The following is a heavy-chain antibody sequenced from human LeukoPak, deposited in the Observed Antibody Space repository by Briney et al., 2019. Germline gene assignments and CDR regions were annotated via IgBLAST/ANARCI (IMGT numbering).Heavy chain of an antibody. J-gene: IGHJ4*02. CDR2: IYPGDSDT. Sequence: GESLKISCKGSGYSFTSYWIGWVRQMPGKGLERMGIIYPGDSDTRYSPSFQGQVTTSADKSVSTAYLQWSSLKASDTAIYYCARHETGPYFDYWGQGTLITVSS. CDR3: ARHETGPYFDY. D-gene: IGHD1-1*01. CDR1: GYSFTSYW. V-gene: IGHV5-51*01.